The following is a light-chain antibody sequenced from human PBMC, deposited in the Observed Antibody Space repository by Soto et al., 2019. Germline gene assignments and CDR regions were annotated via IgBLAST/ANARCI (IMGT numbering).Light chain of an antibody. V-gene: IGLV2-8*01. CDR1: SSDVGGYNY. CDR3: SSYAGRTV. CDR2: EVS. J-gene: IGLJ2*01. Sequence: QSVLTQPPSASGSPGQSVTISCTGTSSDVGGYNYVSWYQQHPGKAPKLMIYEVSKRPSGVPDRFSGSKSGNTASLTVSGLQAEDEADYYCSSYAGRTVFGGGTKLTVL.